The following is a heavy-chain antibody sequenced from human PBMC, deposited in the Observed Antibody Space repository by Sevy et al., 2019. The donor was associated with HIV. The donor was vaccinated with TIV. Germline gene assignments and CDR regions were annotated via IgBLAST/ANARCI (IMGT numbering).Heavy chain of an antibody. V-gene: IGHV3-30*03. CDR2: ISSDGSSK. Sequence: GGSLRLSCAASGFTFSRYGMHWVRQAPGKGLEWVAIISSDGSSKDYADSVKGRFTISRDNAKTSLYLQMNSLRAEDTAVYYCARDYVLPATIDYYYYGMDVWGQGTTVTVSS. CDR1: GFTFSRYG. CDR3: ARDYVLPATIDYYYYGMDV. J-gene: IGHJ6*02. D-gene: IGHD2-2*01.